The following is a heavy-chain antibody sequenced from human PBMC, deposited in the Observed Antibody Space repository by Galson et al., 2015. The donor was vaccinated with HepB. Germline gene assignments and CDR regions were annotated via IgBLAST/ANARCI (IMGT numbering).Heavy chain of an antibody. CDR2: INPNSGGT. CDR1: GYTFTGYY. D-gene: IGHD5-12*01. CDR3: ATFNSGYDHTNWFDP. Sequence: SVKVSCKASGYTFTGYYMHWVRQAPGQGLEWMGRINPNSGGTNYAQKFQGRVTMTRDTSISTAYMELSRLRSDDTAVYYCATFNSGYDHTNWFDPWGQGTLVTVSS. V-gene: IGHV1-2*06. J-gene: IGHJ5*02.